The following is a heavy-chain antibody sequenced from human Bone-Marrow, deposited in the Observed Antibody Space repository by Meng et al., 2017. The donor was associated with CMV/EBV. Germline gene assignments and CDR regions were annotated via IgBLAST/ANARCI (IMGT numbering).Heavy chain of an antibody. J-gene: IGHJ5*02. CDR2: IDPRGAT. D-gene: IGHD6-19*01. CDR3: ARGPTGSGWSFDL. CDR1: GGTFSQHR. V-gene: IGHV4-34*01. Sequence: CAVSGGTFSQHRWTRLRRPPGKGLKWIGEIDPRGATKYNPSLKSRVAISVDTSKSQFSLVLRSVTAADMAMYYCARGPTGSGWSFDLWGQGTLVTVSS.